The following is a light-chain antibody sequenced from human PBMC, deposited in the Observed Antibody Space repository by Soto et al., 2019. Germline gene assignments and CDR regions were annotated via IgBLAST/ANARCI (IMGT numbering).Light chain of an antibody. CDR2: AAS. CDR3: QQSYSTPRT. Sequence: DIQMTQSPSSLSASVGDRVIITCRASQTISSHLNWYQQKPGKAPKLLIYAASSLQSGVPSRFSGSGSGTDFTLTISSLQPEDFATYYCQQSYSTPRTFGQGTKVDI. V-gene: IGKV1-39*01. CDR1: QTISSH. J-gene: IGKJ1*01.